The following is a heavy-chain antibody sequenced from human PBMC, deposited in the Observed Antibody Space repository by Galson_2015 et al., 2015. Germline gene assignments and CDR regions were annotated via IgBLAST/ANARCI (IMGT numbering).Heavy chain of an antibody. Sequence: ETLSLTCTVSGYSISSGYYWGWIRQPPGKGLEWIGSIYHSGSTYYNPSLKSRVTISVDTSKNQFSLKLSSVTAADTAVYYCARDVRDFWSGYYFDYWGQGTLVTVSS. CDR1: GYSISSGYY. CDR2: IYHSGST. CDR3: ARDVRDFWSGYYFDY. D-gene: IGHD3-3*01. J-gene: IGHJ4*02. V-gene: IGHV4-38-2*02.